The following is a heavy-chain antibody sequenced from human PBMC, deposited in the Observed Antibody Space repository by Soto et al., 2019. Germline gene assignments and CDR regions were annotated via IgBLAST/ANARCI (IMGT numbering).Heavy chain of an antibody. CDR1: GGTFSSYA. D-gene: IGHD3-22*01. CDR2: IIPMFGTA. V-gene: IGHV1-69*12. Sequence: QVQLVQSGAEVKKPGSSVKVSCKASGGTFSSYAISWVRQAPGQGLEWMGEIIPMFGTANYAQNFQGRVTITAXXSXSKXYMELSSLRSEDTAVYYCARDRGPSSGYYPYWFDPWGQGTLVTVSS. CDR3: ARDRGPSSGYYPYWFDP. J-gene: IGHJ5*02.